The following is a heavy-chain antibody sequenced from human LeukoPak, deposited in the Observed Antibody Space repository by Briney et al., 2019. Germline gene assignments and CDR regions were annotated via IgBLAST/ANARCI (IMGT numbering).Heavy chain of an antibody. CDR2: INWNSGSI. CDR3: AKGFLESSYGMDV. Sequence: GGSLRLSCAASGFTFDDYAIHWVRQAPGKGLEWVSGINWNSGSIGYADPVKGRFTISRDNAKNSLYLQMNSLRAEDTALYYCAKGFLESSYGMDVWGQGTTVTVSS. D-gene: IGHD3-3*01. CDR1: GFTFDDYA. J-gene: IGHJ6*02. V-gene: IGHV3-9*01.